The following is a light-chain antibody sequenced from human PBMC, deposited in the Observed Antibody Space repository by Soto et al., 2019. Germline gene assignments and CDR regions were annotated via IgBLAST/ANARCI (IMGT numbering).Light chain of an antibody. CDR2: WAS. J-gene: IGKJ1*01. CDR3: QQYYTTPWT. Sequence: DIVMTQSPDSLAVSLGERATINCKSSQSILYSSNNKNHLAWYQQKPGQPPKLLIYWASTRESGDPDRFSGSGSGKDFTLTISSRQAEVVSVYYWQQYYTTPWTFGQGTKVELK. CDR1: QSILYSSNNKNH. V-gene: IGKV4-1*01.